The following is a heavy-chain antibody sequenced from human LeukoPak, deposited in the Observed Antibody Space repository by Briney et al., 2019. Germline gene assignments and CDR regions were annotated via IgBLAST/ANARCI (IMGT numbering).Heavy chain of an antibody. CDR1: GGSISSYY. CDR2: IYYSGST. D-gene: IGHD3-9*01. Sequence: SETLSLTCTVSGGSISSYYWSWIRQPPGKGLEWMGYIYYSGSTNYNPSLKSRVTISVDTSKNHFSLKLSSVTAADTAVYYCAKDGGEYYDILTGYYPRLYYMDVWGKGTTVTISS. CDR3: AKDGGEYYDILTGYYPRLYYMDV. J-gene: IGHJ6*03. V-gene: IGHV4-59*01.